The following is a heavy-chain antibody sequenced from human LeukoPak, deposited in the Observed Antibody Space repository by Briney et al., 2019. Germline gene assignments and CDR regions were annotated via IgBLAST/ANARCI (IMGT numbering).Heavy chain of an antibody. D-gene: IGHD6-13*01. V-gene: IGHV3-7*01. Sequence: GGSLRLSCAASGFTFSNYWMSWVRQAPGKGLEWVASIKEDGSDKFYVASVKGRFTISRDNAKNSLYLQMNSLRAEDTAMYYCARGGAAAARKRGVDYWGQGTLVTVSS. CDR1: GFTFSNYW. CDR2: IKEDGSDK. J-gene: IGHJ4*02. CDR3: ARGGAAAARKRGVDY.